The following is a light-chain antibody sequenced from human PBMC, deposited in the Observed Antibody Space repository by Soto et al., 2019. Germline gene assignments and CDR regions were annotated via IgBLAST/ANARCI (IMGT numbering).Light chain of an antibody. J-gene: IGKJ5*01. Sequence: IGWTQYTGTLSLSPGERATLSCGASESVSYSYVAWYQLKGGLAPRLLIHDASTRASGIPDRFSGSKSGTDFTLTIRGLEPEDAALYYCQQYGSSPITLGQGTRLEIK. CDR1: ESVSYSY. CDR2: DAS. V-gene: IGKV3D-20*01. CDR3: QQYGSSPIT.